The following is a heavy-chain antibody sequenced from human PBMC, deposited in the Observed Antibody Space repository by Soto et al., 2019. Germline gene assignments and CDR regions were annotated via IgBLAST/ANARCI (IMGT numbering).Heavy chain of an antibody. CDR2: IYYSGST. J-gene: IGHJ6*02. CDR3: ARHRGYCSGDSCYFYYGMDV. D-gene: IGHD2-15*01. Sequence: SETLALTCTVSGGSISISSYYWCWIRQPPGKGLEWIGSIYYSGSTYYNPSLKSRVTISVDMSKNHFSLNLSSATAADTAVYYCARHRGYCSGDSCYFYYGMDVWGQGTTFTVAS. CDR1: GGSISISSYY. V-gene: IGHV4-39*01.